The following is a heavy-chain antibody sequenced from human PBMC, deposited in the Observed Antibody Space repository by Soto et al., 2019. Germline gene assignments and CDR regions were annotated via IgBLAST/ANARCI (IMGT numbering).Heavy chain of an antibody. CDR2: IYWDDTI. J-gene: IGHJ4*02. Sequence: QITLKESGPTLVRPTQTLTLTCTFSGFSLSTRGVGVDWIRQPPGKGLEWLALIYWDDTIHYSPSLKNRLTITKDTSKNQVVLTMTNMDPVDTATYFCAHGAGWLLDYWGRGTLVTVSS. CDR3: AHGAGWLLDY. V-gene: IGHV2-5*02. D-gene: IGHD5-12*01. CDR1: GFSLSTRGVG.